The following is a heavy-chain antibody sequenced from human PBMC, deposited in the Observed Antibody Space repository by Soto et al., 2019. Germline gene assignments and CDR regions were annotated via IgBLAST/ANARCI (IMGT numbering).Heavy chain of an antibody. CDR2: ISYDGSNK. J-gene: IGHJ4*02. CDR3: AKGGRRGTGTSLDY. V-gene: IGHV3-30*18. D-gene: IGHD1-7*01. Sequence: QVQLVESGGGVVQPGRSLRLSCAASGFTFSSYGMHWVRQAPGKGLEWVAVISYDGSNKYYADSVKGRFTISRDNSKNTLYLQMNSLRAEDTAVYYCAKGGRRGTGTSLDYWSQGTLVTVSS. CDR1: GFTFSSYG.